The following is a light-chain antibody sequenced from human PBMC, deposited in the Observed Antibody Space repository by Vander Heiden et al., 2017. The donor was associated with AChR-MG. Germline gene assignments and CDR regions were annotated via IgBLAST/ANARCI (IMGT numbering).Light chain of an antibody. J-gene: IGKJ2*01. CDR1: QGISSY. Sequence: DIQLTQSPSFLSASVGDRVTITCRASQGISSYLAWDQEKPGKAPKLLIYAASTLHSGVPSRFSGSGSGTEFTLTISSLQPEDFATYYCQQLNSYPYTFGQGTKLEIK. V-gene: IGKV1-9*01. CDR3: QQLNSYPYT. CDR2: AAS.